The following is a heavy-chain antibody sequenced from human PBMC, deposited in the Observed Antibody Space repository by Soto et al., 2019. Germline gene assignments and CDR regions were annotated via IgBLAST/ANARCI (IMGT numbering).Heavy chain of an antibody. J-gene: IGHJ4*02. CDR1: GGSISSYY. CDR3: ARENIVATGTFDY. Sequence: PSETLSLTCTVSGGSISSYYWSWIRQPPGKGLEWIGYIYYSGSTNYNPSLKSRVTISVDTSKNQFSLKLSSVTAADTAVYYCARENIVATGTFDYWGQGTLVTVSS. V-gene: IGHV4-59*01. CDR2: IYYSGST. D-gene: IGHD5-12*01.